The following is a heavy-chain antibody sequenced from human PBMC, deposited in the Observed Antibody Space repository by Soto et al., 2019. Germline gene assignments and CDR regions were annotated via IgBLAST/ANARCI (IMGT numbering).Heavy chain of an antibody. CDR1: GYTFNSYG. Sequence: ASVKVSCKASGYTFNSYGISWVRQAPGQGLEWMGWISAYNGNTNYAQKVQGRVTMTTDTSTSTAYMELRSLRSDDTAVYYCARDLEYKPKYPWGQGTLVTVSS. J-gene: IGHJ5*02. CDR3: ARDLEYKPKYP. V-gene: IGHV1-18*04. CDR2: ISAYNGNT. D-gene: IGHD3-3*01.